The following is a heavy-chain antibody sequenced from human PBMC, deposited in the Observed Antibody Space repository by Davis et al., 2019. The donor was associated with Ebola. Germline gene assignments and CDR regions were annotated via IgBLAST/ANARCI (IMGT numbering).Heavy chain of an antibody. CDR3: AKAPLPHYYYDSSGYRIGYYYYGMDV. J-gene: IGHJ6*02. Sequence: GESLKISCVASGFTFSSYGMHWVRQAPGKGLEWVAVISYDGSNKYYADSVKGRFTISRDNSKNTLYLQMNSLRAEDTAVYYCAKAPLPHYYYDSSGYRIGYYYYGMDVWGQGTTVTVSS. V-gene: IGHV3-30*18. CDR2: ISYDGSNK. D-gene: IGHD3-22*01. CDR1: GFTFSSYG.